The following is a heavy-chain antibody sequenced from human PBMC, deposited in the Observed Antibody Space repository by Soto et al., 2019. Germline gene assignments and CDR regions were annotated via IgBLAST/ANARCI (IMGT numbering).Heavy chain of an antibody. J-gene: IGHJ2*01. D-gene: IGHD2-15*01. CDR2: ISGRGDNT. V-gene: IGHV3-23*01. CDR3: AKGDIYFDL. CDR1: RLSFSNSA. Sequence: GGSLRLSCAASRLSFSNSAMNWVRQAPGKGLEWVSGISGRGDNTYYADSVKGRFTISRDNSKNTLYVQMNSLRAEDTAVYYCAKGDIYFDLWGRGTLVTVSS.